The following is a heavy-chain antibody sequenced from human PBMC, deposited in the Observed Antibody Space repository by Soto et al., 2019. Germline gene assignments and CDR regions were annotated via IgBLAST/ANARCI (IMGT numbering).Heavy chain of an antibody. CDR3: ARGKTSRFRTPSDRMDV. D-gene: IGHD3-22*01. CDR1: GGTFSSYA. Sequence: QVQLVQSGAEVKKPGSSVKVSCKASGGTFSSYAISWVRQAPGQGREWMGGIIPIFGTANYAQKFQGRVTITADESTSTAYMELSSLRSEDTAVYYCARGKTSRFRTPSDRMDVWGQGTTVTVSS. V-gene: IGHV1-69*01. J-gene: IGHJ6*02. CDR2: IIPIFGTA.